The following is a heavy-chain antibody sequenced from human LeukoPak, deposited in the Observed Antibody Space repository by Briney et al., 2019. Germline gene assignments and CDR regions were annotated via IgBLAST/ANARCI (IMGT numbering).Heavy chain of an antibody. D-gene: IGHD4-17*01. V-gene: IGHV3-74*01. CDR3: ATVGVTTTTYYYYYSMDV. CDR1: GFTFSSYW. CDR2: INSDGSST. Sequence: GGSLRLSCAASGFTFSSYWMHWVRQAPGEGLEWVSRINSDGSSTSYADSVKGRFTISRDNAKNTLYLQMNSLRAEDTAVYYCATVGVTTTTYYYYYSMDVWGKGTTVSVSS. J-gene: IGHJ6*04.